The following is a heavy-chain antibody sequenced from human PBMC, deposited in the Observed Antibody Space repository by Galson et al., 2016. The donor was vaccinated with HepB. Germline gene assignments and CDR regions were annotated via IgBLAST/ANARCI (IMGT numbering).Heavy chain of an antibody. J-gene: IGHJ4*02. V-gene: IGHV1-18*01. CDR1: GSHA. Sequence: SVKVSCKASGSHAVNWVRQAPGQGLEWMGWISGNNDHTNYAQKLQGRVTMTTDTSTSTAYMELRSLRSDDTAVYYCAIAVAGNFDYWGQGTLVTVSS. CDR3: AIAVAGNFDY. D-gene: IGHD6-19*01. CDR2: ISGNNDHT.